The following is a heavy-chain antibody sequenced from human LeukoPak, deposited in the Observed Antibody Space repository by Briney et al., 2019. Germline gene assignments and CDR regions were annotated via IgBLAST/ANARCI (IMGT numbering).Heavy chain of an antibody. Sequence: SETVSLTCAVYGGSLSGYYWSWLRQPPGKGLEWIGEINHSGSTNYNPSLKSRVTISVDTSKDQFSLKLSSVTAADTAVYYRERRGRWGSYYYVSWFDSWPQGTPVTVSS. CDR3: ERRGRWGSYYYVSWFDS. V-gene: IGHV4-34*01. CDR1: GGSLSGYY. D-gene: IGHD3-10*01. J-gene: IGHJ5*01. CDR2: INHSGST.